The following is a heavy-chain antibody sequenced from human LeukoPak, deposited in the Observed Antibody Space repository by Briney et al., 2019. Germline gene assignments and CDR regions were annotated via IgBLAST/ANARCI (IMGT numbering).Heavy chain of an antibody. CDR3: ARGVRYFDWAPGYYYYGMDV. J-gene: IGHJ6*02. D-gene: IGHD3-9*01. CDR2: INHSGST. CDR1: GDSVSSGSYY. Sequence: SETLSLTCTVSGDSVSSGSYYWSWIRQPPGKGLEWIGEINHSGSTNYNPSLKSRVTISVDTSKNQFSLKLSSVTAADTAVYYCARGVRYFDWAPGYYYYGMDVWGQGTTVTVSS. V-gene: IGHV4-39*07.